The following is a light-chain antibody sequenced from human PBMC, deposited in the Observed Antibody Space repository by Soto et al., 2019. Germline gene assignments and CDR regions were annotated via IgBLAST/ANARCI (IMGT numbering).Light chain of an antibody. CDR1: QSVSSY. Sequence: EIVLTQSPATLSLSPGERATLSCRASQSVSSYLAWYQQKPGQAPRLLIYDASNRATGIPARFSGSGSGTHFSLTISSLETEDFAVYYCQQRSNWPPLTFGAGTKVEIK. CDR3: QQRSNWPPLT. CDR2: DAS. J-gene: IGKJ4*01. V-gene: IGKV3-11*01.